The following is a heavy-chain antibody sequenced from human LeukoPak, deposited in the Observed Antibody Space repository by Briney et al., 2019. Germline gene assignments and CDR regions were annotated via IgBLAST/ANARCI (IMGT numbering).Heavy chain of an antibody. CDR3: ARRSSFADYYYYMDV. V-gene: IGHV5-51*01. Sequence: GESLKISCKGSGYSFTSYWIGWVRQMPGKGLEWMGIIYPGDSDTRYSPSFQGQVTISADKSISTAYLQWSSLKASGTAMYYCARRSSFADYYYYMDVWGKGTTVTVSS. CDR2: IYPGDSDT. J-gene: IGHJ6*03. D-gene: IGHD2/OR15-2a*01. CDR1: GYSFTSYW.